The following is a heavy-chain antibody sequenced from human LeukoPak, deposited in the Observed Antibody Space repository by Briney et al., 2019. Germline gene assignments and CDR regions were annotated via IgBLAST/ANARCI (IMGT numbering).Heavy chain of an antibody. Sequence: GGSLRLSCAASGFTFSSYWMGWVRQAPGKGLEWVANVKQGGSVQYYVDSVKGRFTISRDNAKNSLYLQMNSLRAEDTAVNYCVKWVTTPYYGMDVWGQGTTVTVSS. V-gene: IGHV3-7*05. CDR1: GFTFSSYW. D-gene: IGHD4-17*01. CDR3: VKWVTTPYYGMDV. J-gene: IGHJ6*02. CDR2: VKQGGSVQ.